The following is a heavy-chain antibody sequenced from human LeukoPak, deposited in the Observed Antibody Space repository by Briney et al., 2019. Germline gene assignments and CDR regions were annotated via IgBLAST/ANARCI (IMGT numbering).Heavy chain of an antibody. CDR1: GGSISSDY. V-gene: IGHV4-59*01. J-gene: IGHJ4*02. Sequence: SETLSLTCTVSGGSISSDYWSWIRQPPGKGLEWIGYIYHSGSTNYNPSLKSRVTISVDTSKKQFSLKLSSVTAADTAIYYCARDKGSYYFDYWGQGTLVTVSS. CDR2: IYHSGST. CDR3: ARDKGSYYFDY.